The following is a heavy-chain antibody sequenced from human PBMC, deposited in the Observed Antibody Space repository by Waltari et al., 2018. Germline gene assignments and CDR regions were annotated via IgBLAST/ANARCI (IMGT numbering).Heavy chain of an antibody. J-gene: IGHJ5*02. V-gene: IGHV1-69*08. CDR1: GGTFSSYT. CDR2: IIPILGIA. D-gene: IGHD3-3*01. CDR3: AREVHDFCSGYSPFGWFDP. Sequence: QVQLVQSGAEVKKPGSSVKVSCKASGGTFSSYTISWVRQAPGQGLEWMGRIIPILGIANYVQKFHGRVTITADKSTSTSYMELSSLRSEDTAVYYCAREVHDFCSGYSPFGWFDPWGQGTLVTVSS.